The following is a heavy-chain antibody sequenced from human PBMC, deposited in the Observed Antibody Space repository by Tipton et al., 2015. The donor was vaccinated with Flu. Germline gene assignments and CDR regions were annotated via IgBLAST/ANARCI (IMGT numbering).Heavy chain of an antibody. Sequence: QVQLVQSGAEVKKSGSSVKVSCKASGDTFSKYVISWVRQAPGQGLEWMGGIVPIFGIAKYAQKFQGRVTITADESTSTVYMDLVSLRSEDTAVYYCVSHSGYHLQSALFDYWGQGTLVTVSS. J-gene: IGHJ4*02. D-gene: IGHD2-2*01. CDR1: GDTFSKYV. CDR2: IVPIFGIA. V-gene: IGHV1-69*01. CDR3: VSHSGYHLQSALFDY.